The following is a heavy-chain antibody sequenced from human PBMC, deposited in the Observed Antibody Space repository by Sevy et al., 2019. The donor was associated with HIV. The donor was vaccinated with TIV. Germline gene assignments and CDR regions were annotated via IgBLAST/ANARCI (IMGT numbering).Heavy chain of an antibody. CDR3: ASDLPGLGDCSSTSCYGAKDYYYMDV. CDR2: KWYDGSNK. Sequence: GGSLRLSCAASGFTFSSYGMHWVRQAPGKGLEWVADKWYDGSNKYYADSVKGRFTISGDNSKNTLYLQMNSLRAEDTAVYYCASDLPGLGDCSSTSCYGAKDYYYMDVWGKGTTVTVSS. J-gene: IGHJ6*03. V-gene: IGHV3-33*08. D-gene: IGHD2-2*01. CDR1: GFTFSSYG.